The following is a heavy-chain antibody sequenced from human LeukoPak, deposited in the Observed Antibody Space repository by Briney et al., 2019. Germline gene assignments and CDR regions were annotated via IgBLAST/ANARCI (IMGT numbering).Heavy chain of an antibody. CDR2: ISSSSSYI. J-gene: IGHJ4*02. D-gene: IGHD3-10*01. V-gene: IGHV3-21*01. CDR3: ARDGATHADY. CDR1: GFTFSSYS. Sequence: WGSLRLSCAASGFTFSSYSMNWVRQAPGKGLEWVSSISSSSSYIYYADSVKGRFTISRDNAKNSLYLQMNSLRAEDTAVYYCARDGATHADYWGQGTLVTVSS.